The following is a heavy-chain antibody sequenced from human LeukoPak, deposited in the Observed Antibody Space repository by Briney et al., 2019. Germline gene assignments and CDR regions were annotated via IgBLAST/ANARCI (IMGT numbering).Heavy chain of an antibody. Sequence: PGGSLRLSCAASGFTVSSNYMSWVRQAPGKGLEWVSVIYSGGSTYYADSVKGRFTISRDNSKNTLYLQMNSLRAEDTAVYYCARTYYDSSGSHWGQGTLVTVSS. CDR2: IYSGGST. CDR1: GFTVSSNY. V-gene: IGHV3-66*01. D-gene: IGHD3-22*01. CDR3: ARTYYDSSGSH. J-gene: IGHJ4*02.